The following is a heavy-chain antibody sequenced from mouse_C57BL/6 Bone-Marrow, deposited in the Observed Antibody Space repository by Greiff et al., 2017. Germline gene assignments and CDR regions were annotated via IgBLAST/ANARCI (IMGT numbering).Heavy chain of an antibody. CDR3: TRPGDY. CDR2: IDPETGGT. Sequence: VKLMESGAELVRPGASVTLSCKASGYTFTDYEMHWVKQTPVHGLEWIGAIDPETGGTAYNQKFKGKAILTADKSSSTAYMERRSLTTEDSAVYYCTRPGDYWGQGTSVTVSS. V-gene: IGHV1-15*01. CDR1: GYTFTDYE. J-gene: IGHJ4*01.